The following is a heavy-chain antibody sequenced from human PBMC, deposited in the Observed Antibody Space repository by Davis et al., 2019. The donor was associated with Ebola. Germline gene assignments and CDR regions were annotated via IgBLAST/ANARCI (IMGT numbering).Heavy chain of an antibody. Sequence: PGGSLRLSCAASGFPFSDYYMNWIRQAPGKGLEWVSYISGTSRTIYYADSVKGRFTISRDNAKNSLFLQMNSLRVEDTAVYYCTRGWGFRGIIDYWGQGTLVTVSS. CDR1: GFPFSDYY. J-gene: IGHJ4*02. CDR3: TRGWGFRGIIDY. D-gene: IGHD3-16*01. CDR2: ISGTSRTI. V-gene: IGHV3-11*01.